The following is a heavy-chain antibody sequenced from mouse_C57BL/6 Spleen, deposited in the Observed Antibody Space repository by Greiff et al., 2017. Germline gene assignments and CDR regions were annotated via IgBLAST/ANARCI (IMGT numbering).Heavy chain of an antibody. CDR2: IYPGSGST. V-gene: IGHV1-55*01. J-gene: IGHJ3*01. D-gene: IGHD1-1*01. CDR1: GYTFTSYW. CDR3: AREIGTVPSFAY. Sequence: QVQLQQPGAELVKPGASVKMSCKASGYTFTSYWITWVKQRPGQGLEWIGDIYPGSGSTNYNEKFKSKATLTVDTSSSTAYMQLSSLTSEDSAVYYCAREIGTVPSFAYWGQGTLVTVSA.